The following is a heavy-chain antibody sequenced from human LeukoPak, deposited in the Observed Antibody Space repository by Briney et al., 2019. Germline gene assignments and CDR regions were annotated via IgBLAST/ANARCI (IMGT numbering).Heavy chain of an antibody. CDR3: ARASGYYRLFDY. D-gene: IGHD3-3*01. CDR2: IYYSGST. Sequence: RSSETLSLTCTVSGGSISSGGYYWSWIRQHPGKGLEWIGYIYYSGSTYYNPSLKSRVTISVDTSKDQFSLKLSSVTAADTAVYYCARASGYYRLFDYWGQGTLVTVSS. CDR1: GGSISSGGYY. J-gene: IGHJ4*02. V-gene: IGHV4-31*03.